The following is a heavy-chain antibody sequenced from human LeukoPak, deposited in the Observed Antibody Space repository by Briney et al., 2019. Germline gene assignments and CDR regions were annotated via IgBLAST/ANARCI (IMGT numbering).Heavy chain of an antibody. CDR3: ARDAYTTTSNWLDP. CDR1: GFTLNKYW. CDR2: ITGDGSDI. J-gene: IGHJ5*02. Sequence: PGGSLRLSCEASGFTLNKYWMHWVRQAPGKGLVWVSRITGDGSDIAYADSVKGRFTVSRDGAKNTLFLQMTSLRVEDTAIYYCARDAYTTTSNWLDPWGQGTLVTVSS. V-gene: IGHV3-74*01. D-gene: IGHD4-17*01.